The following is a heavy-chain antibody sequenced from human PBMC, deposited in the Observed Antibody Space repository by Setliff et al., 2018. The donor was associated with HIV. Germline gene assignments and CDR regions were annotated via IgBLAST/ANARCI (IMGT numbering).Heavy chain of an antibody. D-gene: IGHD1-1*01. Sequence: PGGSLRLSCAASGVTFSNYGMHWVRQAPGKGLEWVAVISHDGSNKYYADSVKGRFTIFRDNSKNTLYLQMNRVRGDDTAIYYCAKDRSNWESSTGYYYYYMDVWGTGTTVTVSS. V-gene: IGHV3-30*18. J-gene: IGHJ6*03. CDR2: ISHDGSNK. CDR1: GVTFSNYG. CDR3: AKDRSNWESSTGYYYYYMDV.